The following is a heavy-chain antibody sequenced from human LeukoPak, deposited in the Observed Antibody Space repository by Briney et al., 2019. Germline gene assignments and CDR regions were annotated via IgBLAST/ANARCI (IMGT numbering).Heavy chain of an antibody. CDR2: IVVGSGNT. CDR1: GFTFTSSA. V-gene: IGHV1-58*01. CDR3: AADDSGYKHYSDY. D-gene: IGHD3-22*01. J-gene: IGHJ4*02. Sequence: ASVKVSRKASGFTFTSSAVQWVRQARGQRLEWIGWIVVGSGNTNYAQKFQEGVTITRDMSTSTAYMELSSLRSEDTAVYYCAADDSGYKHYSDYWGQGTLVTVSS.